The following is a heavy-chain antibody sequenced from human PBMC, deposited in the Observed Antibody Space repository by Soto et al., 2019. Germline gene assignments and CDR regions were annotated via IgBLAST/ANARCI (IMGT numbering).Heavy chain of an antibody. CDR1: GFTFSSYA. V-gene: IGHV3-23*01. CDR3: AKGWFVFSRYFDY. CDR2: ISGSGGST. Sequence: GGSLRLSCAASGFTFSSYAMSWVRQAPGTGLEWVSAISGSGGSTYYADSVKGRFTISRDNSKNTLYLQMNSLRAEDTAVYYCAKGWFVFSRYFDYWGQGTLVTVSS. J-gene: IGHJ4*02. D-gene: IGHD3-10*01.